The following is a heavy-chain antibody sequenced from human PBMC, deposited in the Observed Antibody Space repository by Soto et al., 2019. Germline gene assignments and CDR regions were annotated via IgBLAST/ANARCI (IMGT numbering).Heavy chain of an antibody. CDR3: ARGGYYDSSGSRNYYYYGMNV. D-gene: IGHD3-22*01. CDR2: ISAYDGNT. CDR1: GYTFSSYG. Sequence: GASVKVSCKASGYTFSSYGISWVRQAPGQGLEWLGWISAYDGNTKYAQILQGRVFMTTDTSTKTAYMELRSLRSDNTAVYYCARGGYYDSSGSRNYYYYGMNVWGQGTSVTVS. V-gene: IGHV1-18*01. J-gene: IGHJ6*02.